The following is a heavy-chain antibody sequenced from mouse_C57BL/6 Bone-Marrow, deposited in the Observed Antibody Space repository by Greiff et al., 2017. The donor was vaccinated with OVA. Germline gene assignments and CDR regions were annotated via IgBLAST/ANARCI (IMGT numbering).Heavy chain of an antibody. J-gene: IGHJ2*01. CDR3: ARQNGYDGGFDY. V-gene: IGHV5-12*01. D-gene: IGHD2-2*01. Sequence: EVMLVESGGGLVQPGGSLKLSCAASGFTFSDYYMYWVRQTPEKRLEWVAYISNGGGSTYYPDTVKGRFTISRDNAKNTLYLQMSRLKSEDTAMYYCARQNGYDGGFDYWGQGTTLTVSS. CDR2: ISNGGGST. CDR1: GFTFSDYY.